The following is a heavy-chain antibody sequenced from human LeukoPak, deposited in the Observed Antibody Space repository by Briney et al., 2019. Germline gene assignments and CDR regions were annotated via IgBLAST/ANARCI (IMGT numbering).Heavy chain of an antibody. CDR2: INPNSGGT. V-gene: IGHV1-2*02. J-gene: IGHJ4*02. D-gene: IGHD2-2*01. CDR1: GCTFTGYY. Sequence: ASVKVSCKASGCTFTGYYMHWVRQAPGQGLEWMGWINPNSGGTNYAQKFQGRVTMTRDTSISTAYMELSRLRSDDTAVYYCARVPGIVVVPAATFDYWGQGTLVTVSS. CDR3: ARVPGIVVVPAATFDY.